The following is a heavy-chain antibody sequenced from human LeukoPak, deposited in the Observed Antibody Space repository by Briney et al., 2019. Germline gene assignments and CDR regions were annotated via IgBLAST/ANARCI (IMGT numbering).Heavy chain of an antibody. CDR3: ARDRRTLYDSSGSTRSWFDP. D-gene: IGHD3-22*01. V-gene: IGHV4-38-2*02. CDR2: IYHSGST. Sequence: PSETLSLTCTVSGYSISSGYYWGWIRQPPGKGLEWIGSIYHSGSTYYNPSLKSRVTISVDTSKNQFSLKLSSVTAADTAVYYCARDRRTLYDSSGSTRSWFDPWGQGTLVTVSS. J-gene: IGHJ5*02. CDR1: GYSISSGYY.